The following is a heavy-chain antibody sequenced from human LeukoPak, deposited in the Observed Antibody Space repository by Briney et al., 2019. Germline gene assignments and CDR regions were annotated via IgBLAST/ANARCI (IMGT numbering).Heavy chain of an antibody. D-gene: IGHD2-2*01. CDR2: ISAYNGNT. J-gene: IGHJ5*02. Sequence: ASVKVSCKASGYTFTSYGISWVRQAPGQGLEWMGWISAYNGNTNYAQKLQGRVTMTRDTSTSTVYMELSSLRSEDTAVYYCARGGGGYCSSTSCFNWFDPWGQGTLVTVSS. CDR1: GYTFTSYG. CDR3: ARGGGGYCSSTSCFNWFDP. V-gene: IGHV1-18*01.